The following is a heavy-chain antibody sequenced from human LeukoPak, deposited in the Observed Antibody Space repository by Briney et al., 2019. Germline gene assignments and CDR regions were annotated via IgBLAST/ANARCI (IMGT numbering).Heavy chain of an antibody. D-gene: IGHD3-16*01. Sequence: GGSLRLSCAATGAALIKYGRKGVRQAGGAGLAYISGISSTGDIAHYADSVTSPFTISKDNVKNTLYFQMNSLTAEDTSLYYCAAEGFYVWGPGTQVTVSS. J-gene: IGHJ1*01. CDR2: ISSTGDIA. V-gene: IGHV3-23*01. CDR1: GAALIKYG. CDR3: AAEGFYV.